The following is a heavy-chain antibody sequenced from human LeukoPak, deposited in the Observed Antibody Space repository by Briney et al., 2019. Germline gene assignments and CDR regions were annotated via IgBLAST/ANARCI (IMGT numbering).Heavy chain of an antibody. CDR1: GGSISSYY. V-gene: IGHV4-34*01. CDR3: ARVRGHTYYDFWSGYPVFDY. D-gene: IGHD3-3*01. J-gene: IGHJ4*02. Sequence: SETLSLTCTVSGGSISSYYWSWIRQPAGKGLEWIGEINHSGSTNYNPSLKSRVTISVDTSKNQFSLKLSSVTAADTAVYYCARVRGHTYYDFWSGYPVFDYWGQGTLVTVSS. CDR2: INHSGST.